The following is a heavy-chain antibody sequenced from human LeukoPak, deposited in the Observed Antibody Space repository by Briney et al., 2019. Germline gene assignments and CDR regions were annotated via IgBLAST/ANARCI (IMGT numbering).Heavy chain of an antibody. CDR1: GFTFDDYT. CDR2: ITWDGANT. Sequence: GGSLRLSCAASGFTFDDYTMHWVRQAPGKGLEWVSLITWDGANTYYADSLKGRFTVSRDDSKDSLYLQIHSLRTEDTALYYCAKESERGGGSPLEHWGQGTLLTVSS. V-gene: IGHV3-43*01. D-gene: IGHD2-21*01. CDR3: AKESERGGGSPLEH. J-gene: IGHJ4*02.